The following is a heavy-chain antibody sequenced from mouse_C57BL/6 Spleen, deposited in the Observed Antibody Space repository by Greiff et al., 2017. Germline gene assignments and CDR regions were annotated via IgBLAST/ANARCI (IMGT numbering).Heavy chain of an antibody. CDR2: ISSGSSTI. D-gene: IGHD2-5*01. CDR3: ARGSNYCY. V-gene: IGHV5-17*01. Sequence: EVQVVESGGGLVKPGGSLKLSCAASGFTFSDYGMHWVRQAPEKGLEWVAYISSGSSTIYYADTVKGRFTIASNNAKNTLFLQMTILRSEDTAMYYCARGSNYCYWGQGTTLTVSS. CDR1: GFTFSDYG. J-gene: IGHJ2*01.